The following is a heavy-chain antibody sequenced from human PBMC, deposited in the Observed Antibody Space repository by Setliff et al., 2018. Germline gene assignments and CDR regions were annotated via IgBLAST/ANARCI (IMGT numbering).Heavy chain of an antibody. Sequence: GASVKVSCKASGYTFTGCYMHWVRQAPGQGLEWMGRINPNSGGTNYAQKFQGWVTMTRDTPISTAYMELGRLRSDDTAVYYCARGRDFWSGYLVYWGQGTLVTSPQ. CDR1: GYTFTGCY. V-gene: IGHV1-2*04. D-gene: IGHD3-3*01. CDR2: INPNSGGT. J-gene: IGHJ4*02. CDR3: ARGRDFWSGYLVY.